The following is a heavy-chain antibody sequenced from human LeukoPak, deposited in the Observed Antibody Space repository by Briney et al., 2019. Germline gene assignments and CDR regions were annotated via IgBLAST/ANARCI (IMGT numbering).Heavy chain of an antibody. CDR3: AKDRALEIFDY. J-gene: IGHJ4*02. CDR2: ISGSGGSI. CDR1: GXTFSSYA. Sequence: GGSLRLSCAASGXTFSSYAMNWVRQAPGKGLEWVSVISGSGGSIYYADSVKGRFTISRDNSKNTLFLQMNSLRAEDTAVYYCAKDRALEIFDYWGQGTLVTVSS. V-gene: IGHV3-23*01. D-gene: IGHD1-1*01.